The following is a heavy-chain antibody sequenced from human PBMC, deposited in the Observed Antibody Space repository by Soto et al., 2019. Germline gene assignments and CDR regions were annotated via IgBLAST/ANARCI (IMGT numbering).Heavy chain of an antibody. V-gene: IGHV1-69*13. CDR2: IIPIFGTA. D-gene: IGHD3-3*01. CDR3: ARETGITIFGVVIYWFDP. Sequence: SVKVSCKASGGTFSSYAISWVRQAPGQGLEWMGGIIPIFGTANYAQKFQGRVTITADESTSTAYMELSSLRSEDTAVYYCARETGITIFGVVIYWFDPWGQGTLVTVSS. CDR1: GGTFSSYA. J-gene: IGHJ5*02.